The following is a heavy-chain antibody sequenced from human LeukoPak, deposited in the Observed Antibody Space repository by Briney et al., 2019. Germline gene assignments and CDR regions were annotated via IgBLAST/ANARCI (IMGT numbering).Heavy chain of an antibody. J-gene: IGHJ5*02. D-gene: IGHD3/OR15-3a*01. CDR2: IYYSGST. V-gene: IGHV4-30-4*08. Sequence: SETLSLTCAVYSGSFSGYYWSWIRQPPGKGLEWIGYIYYSGSTYYNPSLKSRVTISVDTSKNQFSLKLSSVTAADTAVYYCARGKDCLDPWGQGTLVTVSS. CDR1: SGSFSGYY. CDR3: ARGKDCLDP.